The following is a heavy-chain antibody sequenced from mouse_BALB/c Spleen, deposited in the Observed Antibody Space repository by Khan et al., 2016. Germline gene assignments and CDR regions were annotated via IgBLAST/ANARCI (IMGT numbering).Heavy chain of an antibody. J-gene: IGHJ4*01. Sequence: EVQLQESGPGLVKPSQSLSLTCSVTGYSITSGYYWNWIRQFPGNKLEWMGYISYDGSNNYNPSLKNRISITRDTSKNQFFLKLNSVTSEDTSNYYCVTLRRVYAMDYWGQGTSVTVSS. CDR3: VTLRRVYAMDY. D-gene: IGHD1-2*01. V-gene: IGHV3-6*02. CDR1: GYSITSGYY. CDR2: ISYDGSN.